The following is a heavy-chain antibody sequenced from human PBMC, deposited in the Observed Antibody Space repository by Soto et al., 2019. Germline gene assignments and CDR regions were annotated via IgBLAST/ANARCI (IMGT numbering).Heavy chain of an antibody. CDR1: GFTFSSYS. J-gene: IGHJ4*02. CDR3: ARVPSGFWPEEVREVAY. Sequence: GGSLRLSCAASGFTFSSYSMNWVRQAPGKGLEWVSYISSSSSTIYYADSVKGRFTISRDNAKNSLYLQMHSMRDQDTAEYYGARVPSGFWPEEVREVAYWGQGTLVTVSS. D-gene: IGHD5-12*01. V-gene: IGHV3-48*02. CDR2: ISSSSSTI.